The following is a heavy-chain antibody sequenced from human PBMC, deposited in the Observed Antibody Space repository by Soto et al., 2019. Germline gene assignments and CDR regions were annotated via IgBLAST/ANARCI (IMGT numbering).Heavy chain of an antibody. J-gene: IGHJ4*02. CDR1: GFTYESYA. V-gene: IGHV3-23*01. D-gene: IGHD3-16*02. Sequence: EVQLLESGGGLVQPGGSLRLSCAASGFTYESYAMSWVRQAPGKGLELVSGINSGGTVAHYADSVKGRFAISRDTSKNTLSLEMNSLRADDTGLYYCAISTGGFGGLFVVPSDYWGQGTLVTVSS. CDR2: INSGGTVA. CDR3: AISTGGFGGLFVVPSDY.